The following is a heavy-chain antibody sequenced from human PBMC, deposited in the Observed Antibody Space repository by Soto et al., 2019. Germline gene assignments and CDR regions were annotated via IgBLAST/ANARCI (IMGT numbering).Heavy chain of an antibody. V-gene: IGHV1-8*01. Sequence: QVQLVQSGAEVKKPGASVKVSCKASGYTFTSYDINWVRQATGQGLEWMGWMKPNRGNTGYAQKFQGRVTMTRNTSISTAYMELSSLRSEDTAVYYCARERTGTTSRDVWGQGTTVTVSS. J-gene: IGHJ6*02. CDR3: ARERTGTTSRDV. CDR1: GYTFTSYD. D-gene: IGHD1-1*01. CDR2: MKPNRGNT.